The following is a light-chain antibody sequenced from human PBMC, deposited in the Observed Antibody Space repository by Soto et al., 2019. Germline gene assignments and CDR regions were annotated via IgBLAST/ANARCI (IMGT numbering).Light chain of an antibody. J-gene: IGKJ1*01. CDR1: QSVSSN. CDR2: GAS. CDR3: QQYNNWSRT. Sequence: EIVLAQSPATPSLSPGERATLSSMASQSVSSNLAWYQQKPGQAPRLLIYGASTRATGIPARFSGSGSGTEFTLTISSLQSEDFAVYYCQQYNNWSRTFGQGTKVDIK. V-gene: IGKV3-15*01.